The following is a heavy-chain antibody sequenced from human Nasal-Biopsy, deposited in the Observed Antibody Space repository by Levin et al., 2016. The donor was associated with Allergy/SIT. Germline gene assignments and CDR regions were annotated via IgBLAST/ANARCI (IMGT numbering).Heavy chain of an antibody. Sequence: GESLKISCSASGFTFSTYAMHWVRQAPGKGLQYVSAITSNGGSPYYADSVKGRFTISRDNSKNTLYLQMTSLRAEDTAVYYCVKVRGRGVISGDFDVWGQGTMVTVSS. CDR2: ITSNGGSP. J-gene: IGHJ3*01. CDR1: GFTFSTYA. V-gene: IGHV3-64D*09. D-gene: IGHD3-10*01. CDR3: VKVRGRGVISGDFDV.